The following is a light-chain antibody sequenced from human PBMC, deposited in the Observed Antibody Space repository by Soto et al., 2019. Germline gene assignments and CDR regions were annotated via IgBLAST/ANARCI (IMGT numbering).Light chain of an antibody. J-gene: IGLJ1*01. Sequence: SVLTQPPSVSGSPGQSVTISCTGTSSVVGSYNRVSWYQQPPGTAPKLMIYEVSNRPSGVPDRFSGSKSGNTASLTISGLQAEDEADYYCSSYTSSITYVFGTGTKVTVL. V-gene: IGLV2-18*02. CDR2: EVS. CDR3: SSYTSSITYV. CDR1: SSVVGSYNR.